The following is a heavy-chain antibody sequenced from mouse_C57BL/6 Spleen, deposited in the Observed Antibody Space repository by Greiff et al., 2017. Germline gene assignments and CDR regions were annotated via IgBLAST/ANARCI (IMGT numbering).Heavy chain of an antibody. CDR3: ARRGYYGSSSDY. D-gene: IGHD1-1*01. Sequence: QVQLKQSGAELVKPGASVKISCKASGYAFSSYWMNWVKQRPGKGLEWIGQIYPGDGDTNYNGKFKGKATLTADKSSSTAYMQLSSLTSEDSAVYFCARRGYYGSSSDYWGQGTTLTVSS. CDR1: GYAFSSYW. V-gene: IGHV1-80*01. CDR2: IYPGDGDT. J-gene: IGHJ2*01.